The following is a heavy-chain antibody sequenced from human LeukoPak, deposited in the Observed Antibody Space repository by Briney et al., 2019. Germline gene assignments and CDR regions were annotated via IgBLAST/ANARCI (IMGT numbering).Heavy chain of an antibody. CDR3: ARDNFGPLGYYDSSGLDY. J-gene: IGHJ4*02. CDR2: IWYDGSSK. Sequence: PGGSLRLSCAASGFTFSSHGIHWVRQAPGKGLEWVAVIWYDGSSKDYADSVKGRFTISRDNSKNTLYLQMNSLRAEDTAVYYCARDNFGPLGYYDSSGLDYWGQGTLVTVSS. D-gene: IGHD3-22*01. CDR1: GFTFSSHG. V-gene: IGHV3-33*01.